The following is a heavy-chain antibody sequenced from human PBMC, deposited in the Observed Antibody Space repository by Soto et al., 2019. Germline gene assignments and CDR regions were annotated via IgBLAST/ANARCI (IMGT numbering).Heavy chain of an antibody. CDR3: ARDPISITCGRDV. CDR1: GFTFSSYG. V-gene: IGHV3-33*01. J-gene: IGHJ6*02. D-gene: IGHD2-21*01. Sequence: QVQLVESGGGVVQPGRSLRLSCAASGFTFSSYGMHWVRQAPGKGLEWVAVIWYDGSNKYYADSVKGRFTISRDNSKNPLYMQRNSLRAEDMSVYYCARDPISITCGRDVWGQGNTVTISS. CDR2: IWYDGSNK.